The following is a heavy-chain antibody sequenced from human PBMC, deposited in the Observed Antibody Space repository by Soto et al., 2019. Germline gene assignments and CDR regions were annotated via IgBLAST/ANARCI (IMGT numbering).Heavy chain of an antibody. Sequence: QVQLVESGGGVVQPGRSLRLSCAASGFSFSSYGMHWVRQAPGRGLECVAVISYDGSNKSYADSVKGRFTISRDNSKITRSLPMNSLRAEDTAVYYCAKGVLAARGPYYYVDYCCQATLVTVSS. D-gene: IGHD6-6*01. CDR2: ISYDGSNK. CDR1: GFSFSSYG. V-gene: IGHV3-30*18. CDR3: AKGVLAARGPYYYVDY. J-gene: IGHJ4*02.